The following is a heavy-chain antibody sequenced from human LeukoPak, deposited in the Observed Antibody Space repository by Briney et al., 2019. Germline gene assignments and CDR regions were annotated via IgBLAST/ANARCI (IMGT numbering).Heavy chain of an antibody. CDR2: ISGSGDST. V-gene: IGHV3-23*01. Sequence: GGSLRLSCVASGFTLRSYVMNWVRQAPGKGLEWVSSISGSGDSTFYADSVKGRFSISRDNSKNTLYLQMNSLRAEDTAVYYCAKSEDSYSGSYYTFDYWGQGTLVTVSS. CDR3: AKSEDSYSGSYYTFDY. CDR1: GFTLRSYV. D-gene: IGHD1-26*01. J-gene: IGHJ4*02.